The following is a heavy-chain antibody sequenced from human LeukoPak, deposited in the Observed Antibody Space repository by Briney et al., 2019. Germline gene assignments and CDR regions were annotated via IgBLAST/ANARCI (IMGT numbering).Heavy chain of an antibody. Sequence: GGSLRLSCAASGFTFSSYGMHWVRQAPGKGLEWVAFIRYDGSNKYYADSVKGRFTISRDNSKNTVYLQINTLRAEDTAVYYCAKDQSVYSSSLGGYWGQGTLVIVSS. CDR1: GFTFSSYG. D-gene: IGHD6-13*01. V-gene: IGHV3-30*02. J-gene: IGHJ4*02. CDR2: IRYDGSNK. CDR3: AKDQSVYSSSLGGY.